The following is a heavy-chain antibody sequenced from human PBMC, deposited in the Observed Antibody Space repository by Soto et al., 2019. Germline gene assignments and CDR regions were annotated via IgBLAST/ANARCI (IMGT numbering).Heavy chain of an antibody. CDR2: VYHGGST. D-gene: IGHD2-2*01. CDR3: ARRFCISNSCSKGMDA. CDR1: SASVSSGHYY. J-gene: IGHJ6*02. Sequence: SETLSLTCTVSSASVSSGHYYWSWIRQPPGKGLEWIGYVYHGGSTYYNPSLKSRLTISVDTSKNQFSLKLSSVTAADTAVYYCARRFCISNSCSKGMDAWGQGTTVT. V-gene: IGHV4-30-4*01.